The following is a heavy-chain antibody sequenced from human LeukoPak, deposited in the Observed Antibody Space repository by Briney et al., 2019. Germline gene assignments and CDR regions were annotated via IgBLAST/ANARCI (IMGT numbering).Heavy chain of an antibody. J-gene: IGHJ4*02. CDR3: ARAVYSSSALDY. V-gene: IGHV4-59*01. Sequence: PSETLSLTCSFSSTSINSYYWSWIRQPPGKGLEWIGYNYYSGITNYNPSLKSRVTISVDTSKNQFSLKLSSVTAADTAVYYCARAVYSSSALDYWGQGTLATVSS. CDR2: NYYSGIT. CDR1: STSINSYY. D-gene: IGHD6-13*01.